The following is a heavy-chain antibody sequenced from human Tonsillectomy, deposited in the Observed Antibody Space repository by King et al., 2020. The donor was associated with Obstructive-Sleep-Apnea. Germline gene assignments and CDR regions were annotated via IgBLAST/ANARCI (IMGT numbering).Heavy chain of an antibody. CDR2: IKQDGSEK. D-gene: IGHD6-19*01. Sequence: VQLVESGGGLVQPGGSLRLSCAASGFTFSSYWMSWVRQAPGKGLEWVANIKQDGSEKYYVDSVKGRFTISRDNAKNSLYLQMNSLRAEDTAVYYCARGKKGSGWSVDYWGQGTLVTVSS. V-gene: IGHV3-7*03. CDR3: ARGKKGSGWSVDY. J-gene: IGHJ4*02. CDR1: GFTFSSYW.